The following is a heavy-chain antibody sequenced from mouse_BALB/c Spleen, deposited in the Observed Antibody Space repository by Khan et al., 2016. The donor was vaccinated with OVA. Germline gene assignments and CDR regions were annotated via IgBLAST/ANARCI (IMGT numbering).Heavy chain of an antibody. Sequence: QIQLVQSGPELKKPGETVKISCKASGYTFTNYGMNWVKQAPGKGLKWMGWINTYTGEPTYADDFKGRFVFSLETSASTAYLQLSNLQNEDMTTYFCARISSYWYSDVWGAGTTVTVSS. V-gene: IGHV9-1*02. CDR3: ARISSYWYSDV. D-gene: IGHD6-2*01. CDR2: INTYTGEP. CDR1: GYTFTNYG. J-gene: IGHJ1*01.